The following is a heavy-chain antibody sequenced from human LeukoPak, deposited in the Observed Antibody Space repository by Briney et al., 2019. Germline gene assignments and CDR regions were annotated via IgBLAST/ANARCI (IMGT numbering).Heavy chain of an antibody. CDR3: ARDLSIDDILTGYFRPYFDY. Sequence: SVKVSCKASGGTFSSYAISWVRQAPGQGLEWMGGIIPIFGTANYAQKFQGRVTITADESTSTAYMELRSLRSDDTAVYYCARDLSIDDILTGYFRPYFDYWGQGTLVTVSS. CDR2: IIPIFGTA. V-gene: IGHV1-69*13. J-gene: IGHJ4*02. CDR1: GGTFSSYA. D-gene: IGHD3-9*01.